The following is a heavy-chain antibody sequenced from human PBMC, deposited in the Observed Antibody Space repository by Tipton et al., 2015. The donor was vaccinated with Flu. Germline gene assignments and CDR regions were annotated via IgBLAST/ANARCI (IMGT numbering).Heavy chain of an antibody. CDR3: AGFCSGGSCPDY. V-gene: IGHV4-59*01. J-gene: IGHJ4*02. Sequence: TLSLTCSVSGVSISTYYWTWIRQPPGKGLEWIGYIYYSGSTNQNPSLKSRLTMSIDTPMSQISLKLTSVTAADTAVYYCAGFCSGGSCPDYWGQGTLVTVSS. CDR1: GVSISTYY. D-gene: IGHD2-15*01. CDR2: IYYSGST.